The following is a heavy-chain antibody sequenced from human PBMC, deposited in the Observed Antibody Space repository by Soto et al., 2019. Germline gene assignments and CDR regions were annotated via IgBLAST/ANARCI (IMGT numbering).Heavy chain of an antibody. CDR3: VKQAHGLDGVAFDY. D-gene: IGHD2-15*01. CDR1: GFIFSEST. V-gene: IGHV3-64D*06. J-gene: IGHJ4*02. CDR2: VSTSGRST. Sequence: GGSLRLSCSASGFIFSESTIYWVRQVPGKGLEAISAVSTSGRSTYYADSVKDRFTISRDNSKNTLFLQMGSLRPEDTAIYYCVKQAHGLDGVAFDYWGQGTQVTSPQ.